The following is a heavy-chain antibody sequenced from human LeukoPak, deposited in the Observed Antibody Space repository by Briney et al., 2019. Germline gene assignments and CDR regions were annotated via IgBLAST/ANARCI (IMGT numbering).Heavy chain of an antibody. J-gene: IGHJ5*02. CDR2: IYVDGRTT. CDR1: GFTFSSYW. V-gene: IGHV3-74*01. CDR3: IRDFRSADL. Sequence: GGSLRLSCVASGFTFSSYWMHWVRQPPGKGLVWVSRIYVDGRTTNYADSVKGRFTISRDNAKNTVYLEMNSLSVEDTATYYCIRDFRSADLWGQGTLVTVTS.